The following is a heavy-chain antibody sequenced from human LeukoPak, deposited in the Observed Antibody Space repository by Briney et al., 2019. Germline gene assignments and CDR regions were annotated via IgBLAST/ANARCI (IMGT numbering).Heavy chain of an antibody. CDR3: ARGRIFMVRGVIKNYFDY. CDR2: INHSGST. Sequence: PSETLSLTCGVYGGSFSDYYWSWIRQPPGKGLEWIGEINHSGSTNYNPALKSRVTISVDTSKNQFSLKLSSVTAADTAVYYCARGRIFMVRGVIKNYFDYWGQGTLVTVPS. CDR1: GGSFSDYY. J-gene: IGHJ4*02. D-gene: IGHD3-10*01. V-gene: IGHV4-34*01.